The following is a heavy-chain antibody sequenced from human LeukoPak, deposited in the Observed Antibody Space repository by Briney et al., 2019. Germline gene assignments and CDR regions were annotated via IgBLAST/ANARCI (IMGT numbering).Heavy chain of an antibody. Sequence: ASVKVSCKASGYTFTGYYMHWVRQAPGQGLEWMGWINPNSGGTNYAQKFQGRVTMTRDTSISTAYMELSRLRSDDTAVYYCARGLVDTAMVRGYWGQGTLVTVSS. V-gene: IGHV1-2*02. CDR1: GYTFTGYY. J-gene: IGHJ4*02. D-gene: IGHD5-18*01. CDR3: ARGLVDTAMVRGY. CDR2: INPNSGGT.